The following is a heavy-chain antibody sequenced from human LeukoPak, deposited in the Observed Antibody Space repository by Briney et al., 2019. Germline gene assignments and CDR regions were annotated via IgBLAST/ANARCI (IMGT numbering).Heavy chain of an antibody. J-gene: IGHJ3*02. V-gene: IGHV3-48*03. CDR1: GFIFSIYE. CDR2: ISSSGSTI. D-gene: IGHD3-22*01. CDR3: AIVQYQDLITPHAFDI. Sequence: GGSLRLSCAVSGFIFSIYEMNWVRQAAGEGLEWVSYISSSGSTIYYADSVKGRFTISRDNAKNSLYLQMNSLTAEDTAVYYSAIVQYQDLITPHAFDIWGQGTMVTVSS.